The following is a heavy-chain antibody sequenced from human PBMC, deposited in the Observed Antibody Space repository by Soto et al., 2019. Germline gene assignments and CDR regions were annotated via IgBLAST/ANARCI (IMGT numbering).Heavy chain of an antibody. D-gene: IGHD2-21*01. V-gene: IGHV3-48*02. Sequence: EVHLVESGGGLVQPGGSLRLSCAASGFSFASYGMNWVRQAPGKGLEWVSYISNDGTWEHYTDSVKGRFTISRDNGRNFLYLQMNRLRDEDTAVYFCSRGGDGYGWGQWTLVTVSS. J-gene: IGHJ1*01. CDR3: SRGGDGYG. CDR2: ISNDGTWE. CDR1: GFSFASYG.